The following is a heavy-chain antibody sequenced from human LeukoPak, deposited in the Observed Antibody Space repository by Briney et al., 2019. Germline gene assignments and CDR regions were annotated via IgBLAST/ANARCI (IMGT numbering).Heavy chain of an antibody. J-gene: IGHJ4*02. CDR2: IYYSGNT. V-gene: IGHV4-59*08. D-gene: IGHD2-15*01. CDR1: GGSISSYY. CDR3: ARHEVGYCHGGSCPYYFDY. Sequence: SETLSLTCTVSGGSISSYYWSWIRQPPGMGLEWIAYIYYSGNTRYNPSLQSRVTISVDTSKIQFSLKLNSVTAADTAVYYCARHEVGYCHGGSCPYYFDYWGQGTLVTVSS.